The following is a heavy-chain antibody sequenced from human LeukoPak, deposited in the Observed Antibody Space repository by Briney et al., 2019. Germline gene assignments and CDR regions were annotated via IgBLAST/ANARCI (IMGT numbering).Heavy chain of an antibody. CDR3: ARLQWSGGYYFDY. D-gene: IGHD3-10*01. J-gene: IGHJ4*02. V-gene: IGHV3-48*03. CDR2: ISSSGSTI. CDR1: GFTFSGYE. Sequence: GGSLRLSCAASGFTFSGYEMNWVRQAPGKGLEWVSYISSSGSTIYYADSVKGRFTISRDNAKNSLYLQMNSLRAEDTAVYYCARLQWSGGYYFDYWGQGTLVTVSS.